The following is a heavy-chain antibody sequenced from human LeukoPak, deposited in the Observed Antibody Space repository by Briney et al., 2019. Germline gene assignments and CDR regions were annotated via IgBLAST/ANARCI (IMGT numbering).Heavy chain of an antibody. J-gene: IGHJ4*02. V-gene: IGHV3-43*02. Sequence: GGSLRLSCAASGFTFNDYAMHWARQCPGKGLEWVSLISGDGSTTNYADSVKGRFTISRDNSKNSLYLQMNSLRTEDTALYYCAKDAVRYSSGWDFDYWGQGTLVTVSS. D-gene: IGHD6-19*01. CDR1: GFTFNDYA. CDR2: ISGDGSTT. CDR3: AKDAVRYSSGWDFDY.